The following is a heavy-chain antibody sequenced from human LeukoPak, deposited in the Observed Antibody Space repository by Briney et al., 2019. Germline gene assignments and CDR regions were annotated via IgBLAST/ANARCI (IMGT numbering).Heavy chain of an antibody. CDR2: TWYNGNNK. CDR3: ARDKSWGKYLDY. V-gene: IGHV3-33*01. CDR1: GFTFSSYG. D-gene: IGHD6-13*01. J-gene: IGHJ4*02. Sequence: GGSLRLSCGASGFTFSSYGMHWVRQAPGKGLEWVAVTWYNGNNKNYADSVKGRFTISRDNSKNTLYLEMSSLRAEDTAVYYCARDKSWGKYLDYWGQGTLVTVSS.